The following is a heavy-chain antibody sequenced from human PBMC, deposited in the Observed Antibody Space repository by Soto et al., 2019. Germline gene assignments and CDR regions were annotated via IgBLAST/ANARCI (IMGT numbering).Heavy chain of an antibody. CDR1: GDSISTVDYF. Sequence: PSETLSLTCSVSGDSISTVDYFWAWIRQPPGQALECIGYIYKSATTYYNPSFEGRVAISLDTSKSHFSLNVTSVTAADTAVYFCARGRYCLTGRCFPNWFDSWGQGTLVTVSS. V-gene: IGHV4-30-4*01. D-gene: IGHD2-15*01. J-gene: IGHJ5*01. CDR3: ARGRYCLTGRCFPNWFDS. CDR2: IYKSATT.